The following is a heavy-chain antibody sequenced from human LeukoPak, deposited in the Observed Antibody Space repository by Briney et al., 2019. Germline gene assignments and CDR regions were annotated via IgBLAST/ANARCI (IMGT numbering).Heavy chain of an antibody. CDR3: ARDGDGCRTRDLDY. D-gene: IGHD5-24*01. CDR1: GFTFSSYW. V-gene: IGHV3-7*01. Sequence: PGGSLRLSCAASGFTFSSYWMSRVRQAPGKGLEWVANIKQDGSEKYYVDSVKGRFTISRDNAKNSLYLQMNSLRAEDTAVYYCARDGDGCRTRDLDYWGQGTLVTVSS. J-gene: IGHJ4*02. CDR2: IKQDGSEK.